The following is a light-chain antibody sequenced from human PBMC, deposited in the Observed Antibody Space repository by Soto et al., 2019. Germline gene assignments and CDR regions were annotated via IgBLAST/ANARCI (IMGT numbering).Light chain of an antibody. CDR1: TGAVTSGLY. Sequence: QAVVTQEPSLTVSPGGTVTLTCGSSTGAVTSGLYPYWFQQKPGQAPRTLIYDTSNKYSWTPARFSGSLLGGKAALTLSGAQPEDEAEYYCLLSSGGAVIFGGGTKLTVL. CDR2: DTS. V-gene: IGLV7-46*01. CDR3: LLSSGGAVI. J-gene: IGLJ2*01.